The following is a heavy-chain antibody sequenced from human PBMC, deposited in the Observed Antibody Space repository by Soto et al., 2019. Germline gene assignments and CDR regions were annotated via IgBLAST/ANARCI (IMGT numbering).Heavy chain of an antibody. J-gene: IGHJ4*02. CDR3: ACGNSGSLVSVFGY. Sequence: PSQTLSLTCAISGDSVSTNSATWDWIRHSPSRGLEWLGRTYYRSKWYNDYAVSVKGRITINPDTSKNQFSLQLNSVTPEDTAVYYCACGNSGSLVSVFGYWGQGTLVTVSS. CDR1: GDSVSTNSAT. V-gene: IGHV6-1*01. D-gene: IGHD6-19*01. CDR2: TYYRSKWYN.